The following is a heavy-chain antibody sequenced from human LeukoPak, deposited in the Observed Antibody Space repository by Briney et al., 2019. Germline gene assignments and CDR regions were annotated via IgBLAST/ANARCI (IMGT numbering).Heavy chain of an antibody. CDR2: IYYSGST. D-gene: IGHD3-22*01. CDR3: ARDKAPPYYYDSSGLDY. CDR1: GGSISSSSYY. J-gene: IGHJ4*02. Sequence: SETLSLTCTVSGGSISSSSYYWGWIRQPPGKGLEWIGSIYYSGSTYYNPSLKSRVTISVDTSKNQFSLKLSSVTAADTAVYYCARDKAPPYYYDSSGLDYWGRGTLVTVSS. V-gene: IGHV4-39*07.